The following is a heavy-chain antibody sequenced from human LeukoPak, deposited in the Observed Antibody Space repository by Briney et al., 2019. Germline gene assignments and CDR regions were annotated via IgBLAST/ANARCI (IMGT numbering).Heavy chain of an antibody. CDR2: ISWNSGSI. V-gene: IGHV3-9*01. J-gene: IGHJ4*02. Sequence: QPGRSLRLSCAASGFTFDDYAMHWVRQAPGKGLEWVSGISWNSGSIGYADSVKGRFTISRDNAKNSLYLQMNSLRAEDTALYYCAKTTPGGWFDYWGQGTLVTVSS. CDR3: AKTTPGGWFDY. CDR1: GFTFDDYA. D-gene: IGHD6-19*01.